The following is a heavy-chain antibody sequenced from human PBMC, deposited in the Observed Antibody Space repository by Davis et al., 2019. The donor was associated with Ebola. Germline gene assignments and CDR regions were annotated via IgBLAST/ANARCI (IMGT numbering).Heavy chain of an antibody. CDR1: GGSFSGYY. V-gene: IGHV4-34*01. J-gene: IGHJ6*02. CDR2: INHSGST. CDR3: ARGRAMATYGYYYGMDV. D-gene: IGHD5-18*01. Sequence: MPGGSLRLSCAVYGGSFSGYYWSWIRQPPGKGLEWIGEINHSGSTNYNPSLKSRVTISVDTSKNQFSLKLSSVTAADTAVYYCARGRAMATYGYYYGMDVWGQGTTVTVSS.